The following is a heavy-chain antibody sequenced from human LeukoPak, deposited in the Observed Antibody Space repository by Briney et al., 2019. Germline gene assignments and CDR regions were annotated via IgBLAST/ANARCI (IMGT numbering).Heavy chain of an antibody. V-gene: IGHV3-74*01. D-gene: IGHD3-10*01. Sequence: PGGPLRLSCVASGFTLGNYWMLWVRQVPRKGLEVFSRITVDGAGTAYAASVKGRFTMSRDKAKNTLLLQMDSLRVDDTSTYDCVRDSTFGVYYWGEGTLVSVSS. J-gene: IGHJ4*02. CDR1: GFTLGNYW. CDR3: VRDSTFGVYY. CDR2: ITVDGAGT.